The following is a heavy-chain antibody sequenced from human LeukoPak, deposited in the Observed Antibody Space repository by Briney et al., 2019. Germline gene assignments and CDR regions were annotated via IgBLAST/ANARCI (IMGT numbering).Heavy chain of an antibody. V-gene: IGHV4-34*01. CDR1: GGSFSGYY. Sequence: SETLSLTCAVYGGSFSGYYWSWIRQPPGKGLEWIGEINHSGSTNYNPSLKSRVTISVDTSKNQFSLKLSSVTAADTAVYYCARHGGSGMIKYFQHWGQGTLVTVSS. J-gene: IGHJ1*01. CDR3: ARHGGSGMIKYFQH. CDR2: INHSGST. D-gene: IGHD1-14*01.